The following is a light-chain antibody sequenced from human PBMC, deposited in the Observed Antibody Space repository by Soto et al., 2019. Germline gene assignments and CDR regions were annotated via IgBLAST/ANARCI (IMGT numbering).Light chain of an antibody. Sequence: VLTQSPATLSLSPGERATLSCRASQSVSSYLAWYQQKPGQAPRRLIYGASTRATGVPARFSGSGSGTEFTLTISSLQPDDFATYYCQHYNSYSEAFGQGTKVDIK. CDR2: GAS. J-gene: IGKJ1*01. V-gene: IGKV3-15*01. CDR3: QHYNSYSEA. CDR1: QSVSSY.